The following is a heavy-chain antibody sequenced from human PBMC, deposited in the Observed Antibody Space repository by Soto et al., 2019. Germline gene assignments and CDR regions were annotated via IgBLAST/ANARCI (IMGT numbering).Heavy chain of an antibody. CDR2: ISGSGDST. V-gene: IGHV3-23*01. D-gene: IGHD1-1*01. CDR3: AKRATGTYFDY. CDR1: GFTFSSYA. Sequence: EVPLLESGGGLVQPGGSLRLSCAASGFTFSSYAMSGVRQAPGKGLEWVSVISGSGDSTYYADSVKGRFTISRDNSKNTLYLQMNSLRAEDTAVYYCAKRATGTYFDYWGQGTLVTVSS. J-gene: IGHJ4*02.